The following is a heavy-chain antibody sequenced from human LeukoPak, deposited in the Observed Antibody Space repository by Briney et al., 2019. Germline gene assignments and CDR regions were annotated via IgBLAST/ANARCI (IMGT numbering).Heavy chain of an antibody. CDR3: ARVGYCSSTSCYEGGFDY. CDR2: INPNSGGT. CDR1: GYTFTGYY. Sequence: ASVKVSCKASGYTFTGYYMHWVRQAPGQGLEWMGWINPNSGGTNYAQKFQGRVTMTRDTSISTAYMELSRLRSDDTAVYYCARVGYCSSTSCYEGGFDYWGQGTLVTVSS. V-gene: IGHV1-2*02. J-gene: IGHJ4*02. D-gene: IGHD2-2*01.